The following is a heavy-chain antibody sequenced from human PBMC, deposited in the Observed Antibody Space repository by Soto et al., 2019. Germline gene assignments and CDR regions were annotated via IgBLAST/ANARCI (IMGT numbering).Heavy chain of an antibody. V-gene: IGHV3-23*01. J-gene: IGHJ5*02. D-gene: IGHD1-1*01. CDR2: ISGSGGST. CDR3: AKDLERRSNWFDP. Sequence: PGGSLRLSCAATGFTFSSYAMSWVRQAPGKGLEWVSAISGSGGSTYYADSVKGRFTIPRDNSKNTLYLQMNSLRAEDTAVYYCAKDLERRSNWFDPWGQGTLVTVSS. CDR1: GFTFSSYA.